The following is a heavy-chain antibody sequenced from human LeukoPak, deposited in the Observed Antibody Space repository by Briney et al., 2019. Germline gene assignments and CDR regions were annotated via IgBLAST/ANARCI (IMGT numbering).Heavy chain of an antibody. CDR3: ARDGSSVAGILRFDY. CDR2: INPNSGGT. Sequence: GASVKVSCKASGYTFTGYYMHWVRQAPGQGLEWMGWINPNSGGTNYAQKFQGRVTMTRDTSISAAYMELSRLRSDDTAVYYCARDGSSVAGILRFDYWGQGALVTVSS. J-gene: IGHJ4*02. V-gene: IGHV1-2*02. CDR1: GYTFTGYY. D-gene: IGHD6-19*01.